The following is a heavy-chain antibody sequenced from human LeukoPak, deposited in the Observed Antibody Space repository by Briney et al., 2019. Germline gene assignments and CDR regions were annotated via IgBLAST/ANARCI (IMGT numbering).Heavy chain of an antibody. J-gene: IGHJ4*02. Sequence: GGSLRLSCAASGFTFSSYAMSWVRQAPGKGLEWVSAISGSGGGTYYADSVKGRFTISRDNSKNTLYLQMNSLRAEDTAVYYCAKDLVDTAMVTFFYYDSSGEPLDYWGQGTLVTVSS. V-gene: IGHV3-23*01. D-gene: IGHD5-18*01. CDR3: AKDLVDTAMVTFFYYDSSGEPLDY. CDR1: GFTFSSYA. CDR2: ISGSGGGT.